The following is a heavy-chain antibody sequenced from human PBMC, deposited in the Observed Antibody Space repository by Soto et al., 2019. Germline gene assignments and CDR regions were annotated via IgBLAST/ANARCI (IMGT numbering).Heavy chain of an antibody. CDR2: INHVGGT. Sequence: PSETLSLTCAVYGGFLSESYWTWIRQPPGKGLEWIGEINHVGGTNYNPSLKSRVTMSVDTSQNQFSLRLISVTAADAAMYFCVRIRYQLPSSVLWLDPWGQGTPVTVSS. D-gene: IGHD3-16*01. CDR1: GGFLSESY. J-gene: IGHJ5*02. CDR3: VRIRYQLPSSVLWLDP. V-gene: IGHV4-34*01.